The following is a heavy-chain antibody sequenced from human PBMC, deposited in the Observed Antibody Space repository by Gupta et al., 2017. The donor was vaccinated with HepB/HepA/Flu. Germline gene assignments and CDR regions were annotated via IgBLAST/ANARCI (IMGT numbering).Heavy chain of an antibody. CDR1: GFTFSGSA. D-gene: IGHD2-21*01. CDR2: IRSKANSYTT. V-gene: IGHV3-73*01. Sequence: EVQLVESGGGLVQPGGSLKLSCAASGFTFSGSAMHWVRQASGKGLEWVGRIRSKANSYTTEDAAAVKGRFTISRDDSKNTAYLKMNSLKTEDTAVYYCTGLGASDNTNCGGDCWGQGTLVTVSS. CDR3: TGLGASDNTNCGGDC. J-gene: IGHJ4*02.